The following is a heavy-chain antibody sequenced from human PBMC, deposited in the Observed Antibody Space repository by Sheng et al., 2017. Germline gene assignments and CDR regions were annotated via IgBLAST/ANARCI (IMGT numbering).Heavy chain of an antibody. V-gene: IGHV4-34*01. CDR2: FNHSGST. J-gene: IGHJ4*02. CDR1: GGSFSGYY. CDR3: ASLAAYSSSDFDY. Sequence: QVQLQQWGAGLLKPSETLSLTCAVYGGSFSGYYWSWIRQPPGKGLEWIGEFNHSGSTNYNPSLKSRVTISVDTSKNQFSLKLSSVTAADTAVYYCASLAAYSSSDFDYWGQGTLVTVSS. D-gene: IGHD6-6*01.